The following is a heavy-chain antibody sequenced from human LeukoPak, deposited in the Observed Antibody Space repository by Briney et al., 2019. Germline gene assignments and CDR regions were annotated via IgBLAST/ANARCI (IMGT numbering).Heavy chain of an antibody. Sequence: GGSLRLSCAASGFTFSTYWMHWVRQAPGKGLEWVAVISYDGFNKYYADSLKGRFTISRDNSKSTVYLQMNSLRAEDTALYSCAKSYYYDSSGLDYWGQGTLVTVSS. D-gene: IGHD3-22*01. J-gene: IGHJ4*02. V-gene: IGHV3-30*18. CDR3: AKSYYYDSSGLDY. CDR2: ISYDGFNK. CDR1: GFTFSTYW.